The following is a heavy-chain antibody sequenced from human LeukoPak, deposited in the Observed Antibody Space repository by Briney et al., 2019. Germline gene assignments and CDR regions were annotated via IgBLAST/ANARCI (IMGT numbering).Heavy chain of an antibody. Sequence: SETLSLTCTVSGGSISSYYWSWIRQPPGKGLEWIGYIYYSGSTNYNPSLKSRVTISVDTSKNQFSLKLSSVTAADTAVYYCARVPCSSTSCYHYCYYMDVWGKGTTVTVSS. CDR1: GGSISSYY. V-gene: IGHV4-59*01. CDR2: IYYSGST. D-gene: IGHD2-2*01. CDR3: ARVPCSSTSCYHYCYYMDV. J-gene: IGHJ6*03.